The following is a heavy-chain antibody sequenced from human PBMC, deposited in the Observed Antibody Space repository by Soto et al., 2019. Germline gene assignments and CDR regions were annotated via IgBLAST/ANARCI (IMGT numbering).Heavy chain of an antibody. V-gene: IGHV3-49*03. CDR1: GFTFGDYA. Sequence: GGSLRLSCTASGFTFGDYAMSWFRQAPGKGLEWVGFIRSKAYGGTTEYAASVKGRFTISRDDSKSIAYLQMNSLKTEDTAVYYCTGRLRGSGYYKAIDYCGQGTLVTVSS. CDR3: TGRLRGSGYYKAIDY. J-gene: IGHJ4*02. D-gene: IGHD3-22*01. CDR2: IRSKAYGGTT.